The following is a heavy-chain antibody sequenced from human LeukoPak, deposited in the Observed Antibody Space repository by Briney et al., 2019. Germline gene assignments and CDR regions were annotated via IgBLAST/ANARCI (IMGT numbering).Heavy chain of an antibody. CDR2: IYHSGST. Sequence: PSETLSLTCTVSGYSISSGYYWGWIRQPPGKGLEWIGSIYHSGSTYYNPSLKSRVTISVDTSKNQFSLKLSSVTAADTAVYYCARVVWEAESDYWGQGTLVTVSP. V-gene: IGHV4-38-2*02. J-gene: IGHJ4*02. CDR3: ARVVWEAESDY. D-gene: IGHD3-16*01. CDR1: GYSISSGYY.